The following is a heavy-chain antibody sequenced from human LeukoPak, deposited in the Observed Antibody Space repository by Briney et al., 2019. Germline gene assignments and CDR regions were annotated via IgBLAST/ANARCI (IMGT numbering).Heavy chain of an antibody. CDR1: GFTFSSYS. CDR3: ARDSPYPYYYGSSYYYYYMDV. J-gene: IGHJ6*03. Sequence: GGSLRLSCAASGFTFSSYSMNWVRQAPGKGLEWVSYISSSSSTIYYADSVKGRFTISRDNAKNSLYLQMNSLRAEDTAVYYCARDSPYPYYYGSSYYYYYMDVWGKGTTVTISS. CDR2: ISSSSSTI. D-gene: IGHD3-10*01. V-gene: IGHV3-48*04.